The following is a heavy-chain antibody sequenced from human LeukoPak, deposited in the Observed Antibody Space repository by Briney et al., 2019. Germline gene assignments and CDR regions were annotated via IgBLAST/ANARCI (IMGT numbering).Heavy chain of an antibody. V-gene: IGHV4-4*07. CDR3: ARGVGPTGSYSGGPYYFDY. CDR2: IYTSGST. Sequence: PSETLSLTCTVSGGSISSYYWSWIRQPAGKGLEWIGRIYTSGSTNYNPSLKSRVTMSVDTSKNQFSLKLSSVTAADTAVYYCARGVGPTGSYSGGPYYFDYWGQGTLVTVPS. J-gene: IGHJ4*02. CDR1: GGSISSYY. D-gene: IGHD1-26*01.